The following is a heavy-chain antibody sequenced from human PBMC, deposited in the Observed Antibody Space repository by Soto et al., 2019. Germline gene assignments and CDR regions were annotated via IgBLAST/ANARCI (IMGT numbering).Heavy chain of an antibody. J-gene: IGHJ6*02. CDR1: EFTVSSNY. D-gene: IGHD2-21*02. CDR2: IYSDGNT. Sequence: EVQLVESGGGLIQPGGSLRLSCVASEFTVSSNYMSWVRQAPGKGLEWVSVIYSDGNTYYADSVKGRFTISRDNSKNMLYLEMNSLRAEDTGVYYCARALKVTHNVYGMDVWGQGTTVTVSS. V-gene: IGHV3-53*01. CDR3: ARALKVTHNVYGMDV.